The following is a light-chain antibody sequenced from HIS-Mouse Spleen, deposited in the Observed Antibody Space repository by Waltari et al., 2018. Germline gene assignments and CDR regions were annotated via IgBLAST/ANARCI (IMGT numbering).Light chain of an antibody. Sequence: SYVLTQPPSVSVAPGQTARITCGGNNIGSKSVHWYQQKPGQAPVLVVYDDSDRPSGSPGGFSGSNSGNTATLTISRVEAGDEADYYCQVWDSSSDPSYVFGTGTKVTVL. CDR3: QVWDSSSDPSYV. V-gene: IGLV3-21*02. J-gene: IGLJ1*01. CDR1: NIGSKS. CDR2: DDS.